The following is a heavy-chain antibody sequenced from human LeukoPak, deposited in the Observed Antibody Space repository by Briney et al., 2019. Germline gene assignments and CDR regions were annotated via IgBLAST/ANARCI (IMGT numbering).Heavy chain of an antibody. Sequence: ASVKVSCKASGYTFTSYGLNWVRQAPGQGLEWMGWINTNTGNPTYAQGFTGRFVFSLDTSISTAYLQISSLKAEDTAVYYCARSVTPQYFQHWGQGTLVTVSS. D-gene: IGHD4-17*01. J-gene: IGHJ1*01. V-gene: IGHV7-4-1*02. CDR2: INTNTGNP. CDR3: ARSVTPQYFQH. CDR1: GYTFTSYG.